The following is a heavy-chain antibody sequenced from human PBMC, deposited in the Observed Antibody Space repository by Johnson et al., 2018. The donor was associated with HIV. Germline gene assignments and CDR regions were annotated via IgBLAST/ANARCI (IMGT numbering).Heavy chain of an antibody. D-gene: IGHD5-24*01. Sequence: QMQLVESGGGVVQPGRSLRVSCGTSGFTFSIYDIQWVRQAPGKGLAWVAYIRSAGSDKKYVDSVKGRFTISRDNSKNTVYLQMNSLRDEDTSVYYCTIWRWGLAGQEALDIWGPWTMVTVSS. J-gene: IGHJ3*02. CDR2: IRSAGSDK. CDR1: GFTFSIYD. V-gene: IGHV3-30*02. CDR3: TIWRWGLAGQEALDI.